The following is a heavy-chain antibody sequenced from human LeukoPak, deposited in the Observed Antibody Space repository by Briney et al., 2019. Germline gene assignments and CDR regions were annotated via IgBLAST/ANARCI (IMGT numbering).Heavy chain of an antibody. Sequence: PSETLSLTCTVSGGSISSYYWSWIRQPPGKGLEWIGYIYYSGSTNYNPSLKSRVTISVDTSKNQFSLKLSSVTAADTAVYYCARVHGVVPVPARGWFDPWGQGTLVTVSS. V-gene: IGHV4-59*12. CDR2: IYYSGST. D-gene: IGHD2-2*01. CDR1: GGSISSYY. J-gene: IGHJ5*02. CDR3: ARVHGVVPVPARGWFDP.